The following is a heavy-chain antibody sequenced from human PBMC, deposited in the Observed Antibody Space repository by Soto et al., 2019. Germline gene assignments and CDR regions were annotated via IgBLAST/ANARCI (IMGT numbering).Heavy chain of an antibody. J-gene: IGHJ4*01. CDR3: AHGSGWLFDY. V-gene: IGHV2-5*02. D-gene: IGHD6-19*01. CDR2: LYWDDDN. CDR1: GFSLTTSGVG. Sequence: QITLKESGPPLVKPTQTLTLTCTFSGFSLTTSGVGVGWIRQPPGKALEWLALLYWDDDNQYSPSLRNRLTLTKDTSKNQVVLTMANMDPVDTATYYCAHGSGWLFDYWGHGTLVTVSS.